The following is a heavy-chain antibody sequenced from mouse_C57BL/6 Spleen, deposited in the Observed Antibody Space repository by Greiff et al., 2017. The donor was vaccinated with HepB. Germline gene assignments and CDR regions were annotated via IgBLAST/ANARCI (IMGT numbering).Heavy chain of an antibody. CDR1: GYTFTDYE. D-gene: IGHD1-1*01. Sequence: QVQLKQSGAELVRPGASVTLSCKASGYTFTDYEMHWLKQTTVNGLKWIGAIDPETGGTAYNQKFKGKAILTADKSSSTAYMEIRSLTSEDSAVYYCTRLGNYYGSSMDYWGQGTSVTVSS. CDR2: IDPETGGT. J-gene: IGHJ4*01. V-gene: IGHV1-15*01. CDR3: TRLGNYYGSSMDY.